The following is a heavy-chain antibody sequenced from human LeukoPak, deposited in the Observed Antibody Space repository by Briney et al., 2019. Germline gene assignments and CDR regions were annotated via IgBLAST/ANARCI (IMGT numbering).Heavy chain of an antibody. Sequence: VASVKVSCKASGYTFTSYYMHWVRQAPGQGLEWMGIINPSGGSTSYAQKFQGRVTMTRDTSTSTVYMELSSLRSEDTAVYYCARGTSVVLRFLEWLSTSGAFDYWGQGTLVTVSS. CDR3: ARGTSVVLRFLEWLSTSGAFDY. CDR2: INPSGGST. D-gene: IGHD3-3*01. J-gene: IGHJ4*02. CDR1: GYTFTSYY. V-gene: IGHV1-46*01.